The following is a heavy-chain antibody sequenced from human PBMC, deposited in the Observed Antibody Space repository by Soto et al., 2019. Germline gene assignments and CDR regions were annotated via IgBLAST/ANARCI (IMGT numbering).Heavy chain of an antibody. J-gene: IGHJ3*02. CDR3: ARGDYYESSGPFSDAFDI. Sequence: ASVKVCCKASGDTFTSYGISWVRQAPGQGLEWMGWISAYNGNTNYAQKLQGRVTMTTDTSTSTAYMELNSLRAEDTAVYYCARGDYYESSGPFSDAFDIWGQGTMVTVSS. D-gene: IGHD3-22*01. CDR2: ISAYNGNT. V-gene: IGHV1-18*01. CDR1: GDTFTSYG.